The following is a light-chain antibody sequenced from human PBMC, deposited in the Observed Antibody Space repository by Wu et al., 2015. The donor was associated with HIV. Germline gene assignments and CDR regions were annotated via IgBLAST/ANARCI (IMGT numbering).Light chain of an antibody. V-gene: IGKV3-20*01. Sequence: IVVTQSPGTLSLSPGERATLSCRASQNVGNSYVAWFQQKPGQAPRLLMYGTSSRPTGIPDRFSGSGSGTDFTLTISRLEPEDFAVYYCQLAEAFGGGPRWRSN. J-gene: IGKJ4*01. CDR2: GTS. CDR1: QNVGNSY. CDR3: QLAEA.